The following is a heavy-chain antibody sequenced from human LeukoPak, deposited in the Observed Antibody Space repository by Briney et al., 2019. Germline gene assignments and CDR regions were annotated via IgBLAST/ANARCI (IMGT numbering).Heavy chain of an antibody. D-gene: IGHD6-13*01. J-gene: IGHJ6*03. CDR2: INPNSGGT. CDR3: ARPGSSSWYGYYYYYMDV. CDR1: GYTFTGYY. V-gene: IGHV1-2*02. Sequence: ASVKVSCKASGYTFTGYYMHWGRQAPGQGLEWMGWINPNSGGTNYAQKFQGRVTITRDTSISTAYMELSRLRSDDTAVYYCARPGSSSWYGYYYYYMDVWGKGTTVTVSS.